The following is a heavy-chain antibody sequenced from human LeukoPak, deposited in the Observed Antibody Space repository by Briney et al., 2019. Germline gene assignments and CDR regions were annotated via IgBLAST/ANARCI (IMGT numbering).Heavy chain of an antibody. D-gene: IGHD3-22*01. J-gene: IGHJ4*02. Sequence: GGSLRLSRAASGFTFSSYSMNWVRQAPGEGLEWVSSISSSSSYIYYADSVKGRFTISRDNAKNSLYLQMNSLRAEDTAVYYCARVLQYDSSGRRDYWGQGTLVTVSS. V-gene: IGHV3-21*01. CDR1: GFTFSSYS. CDR3: ARVLQYDSSGRRDY. CDR2: ISSSSSYI.